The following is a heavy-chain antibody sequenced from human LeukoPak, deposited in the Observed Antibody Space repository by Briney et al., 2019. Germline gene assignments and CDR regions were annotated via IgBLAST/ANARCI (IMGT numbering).Heavy chain of an antibody. CDR3: ARDQSPKWGSRERYFDY. J-gene: IGHJ4*02. CDR2: MRSDGSDI. CDR1: GFTFNTYG. Sequence: PGKSLRLSCEASGFTFNTYGMHWVRQAPGKGLEWVAVMRSDGSDIYYADSVKGRFTISRDNSKNTLYLQMNSLRAEDTAVYYCARDQSPKWGSRERYFDYWGQGTLVTVSS. D-gene: IGHD7-27*01. V-gene: IGHV3-33*01.